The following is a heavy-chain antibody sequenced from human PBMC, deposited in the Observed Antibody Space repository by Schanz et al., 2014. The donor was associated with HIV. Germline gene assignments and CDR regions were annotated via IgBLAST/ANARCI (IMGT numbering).Heavy chain of an antibody. CDR1: GFPFSNFA. D-gene: IGHD3-16*01. CDR3: ARALGRFRLYHLDY. Sequence: EVQLLESGGGLVQPGGSLRLSCVASGFPFSNFAMNWVRQAPGKGLDWVSGITGSGVSTYYADSVKGRFTISRDNSKNTLYLQMNSLRAEDTAVYYCARALGRFRLYHLDYWGQGTLVTVSS. CDR2: ITGSGVST. V-gene: IGHV3-23*01. J-gene: IGHJ4*02.